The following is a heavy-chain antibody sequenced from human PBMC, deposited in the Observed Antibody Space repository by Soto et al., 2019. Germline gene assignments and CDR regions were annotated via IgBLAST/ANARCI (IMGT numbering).Heavy chain of an antibody. Sequence: PGGSLRLSCAASGFTFSSYGMHWVRQAPGKGLEWVAVISYDGSNKYYADSVKGRFTISRDNSKNTLYLQMNSLRAEDTAVYYCAKDSGLLYDYGDYWGQRTLVTVSS. D-gene: IGHD3-16*01. CDR3: AKDSGLLYDYGDY. CDR1: GFTFSSYG. V-gene: IGHV3-30*18. CDR2: ISYDGSNK. J-gene: IGHJ4*02.